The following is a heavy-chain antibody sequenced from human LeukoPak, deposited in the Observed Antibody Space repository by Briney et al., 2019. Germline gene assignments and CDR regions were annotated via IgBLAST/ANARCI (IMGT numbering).Heavy chain of an antibody. J-gene: IGHJ4*02. CDR2: INAGNGDT. Sequence: ASVKVSCKASGYTFTRYVVHWVRQTPGQRLEWMGWINAGNGDTKYSQSFQGRVTITRDTSASTAHMEVSGLRSEDTTVYYCARAPRSGWYWDYWGQGTLVTVSS. V-gene: IGHV1-3*01. D-gene: IGHD6-19*01. CDR1: GYTFTRYV. CDR3: ARAPRSGWYWDY.